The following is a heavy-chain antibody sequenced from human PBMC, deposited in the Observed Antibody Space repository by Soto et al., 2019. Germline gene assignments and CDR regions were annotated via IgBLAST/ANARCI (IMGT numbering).Heavy chain of an antibody. D-gene: IGHD2-2*01. J-gene: IGHJ6*02. CDR2: IYYSGST. V-gene: IGHV4-39*01. Sequence: PSETLSLTCTVSGGSISSNSHYWGWIRQPPGKGLEWIGSIYYSGSTYYNPSLNSRVTVSVDTSKNQFSLKVTSVTAADTAVYYCARLYGYCIRNSCHGHYAMDVWGQGTTVTVSS. CDR1: GGSISSNSHY. CDR3: ARLYGYCIRNSCHGHYAMDV.